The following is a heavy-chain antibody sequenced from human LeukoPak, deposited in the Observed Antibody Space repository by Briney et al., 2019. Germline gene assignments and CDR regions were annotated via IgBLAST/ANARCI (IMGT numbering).Heavy chain of an antibody. CDR1: GFTFSNAW. CDR3: TTEPLYYDSSGYYLSIDAFDI. CDR2: IKSKTDGGTT. J-gene: IGHJ3*02. Sequence: EPGGSLRLSCAASGFTFSNAWMSWVRQAPGKGLEWVGRIKSKTDGGTTDYAAPVKGRFTISRDDSKNTLYLQMNSLKTEDTAVYYCTTEPLYYDSSGYYLSIDAFDIWGQGTMVTVSS. D-gene: IGHD3-22*01. V-gene: IGHV3-15*01.